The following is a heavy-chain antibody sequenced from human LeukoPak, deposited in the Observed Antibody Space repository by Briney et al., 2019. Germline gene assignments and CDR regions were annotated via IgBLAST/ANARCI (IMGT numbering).Heavy chain of an antibody. Sequence: PGGSLRLSCAASGFTFSSSAMSWVRQAPGKGLEWVSTISGSGGSTYYADSVKGRFTISRDNSKSTLYLQINSLRAEDTAVYYCAKSGYNRFDYWGQGTLVTVSS. CDR3: AKSGYNRFDY. J-gene: IGHJ4*02. CDR1: GFTFSSSA. D-gene: IGHD5-24*01. V-gene: IGHV3-23*01. CDR2: ISGSGGST.